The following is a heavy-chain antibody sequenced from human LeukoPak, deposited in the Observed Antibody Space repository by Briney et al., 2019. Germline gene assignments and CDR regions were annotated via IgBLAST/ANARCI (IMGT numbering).Heavy chain of an antibody. CDR3: ARLSGAPVRHPIYHFDY. J-gene: IGHJ4*02. V-gene: IGHV4-38-2*01. CDR1: GYSISSGYY. CDR2: IYHSGST. Sequence: SETLSLTCAVSGYSISSGYYWGWIRQPPGKGLEWIGNIYHSGSTYKNPSLKSRVTISLDTSMNQFSLKLSSVTAADTAMYYCARLSGAPVRHPIYHFDYWGQGTLVTVSS. D-gene: IGHD2-2*02.